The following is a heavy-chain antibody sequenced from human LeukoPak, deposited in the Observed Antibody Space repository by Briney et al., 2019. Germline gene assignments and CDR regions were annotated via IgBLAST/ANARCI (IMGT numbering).Heavy chain of an antibody. V-gene: IGHV1-2*02. Sequence: GASVKVSCKASGYTFTGYYMHWVRQAPGQGLEWMGWINPNSAGTNYAQKFQGRVTTTRDTSISTAYMELSRLRSDDTAVYYCARGSFITDDYGDYGPNWFDPWGQGTLVTVSS. CDR1: GYTFTGYY. CDR2: INPNSAGT. CDR3: ARGSFITDDYGDYGPNWFDP. D-gene: IGHD4-17*01. J-gene: IGHJ5*02.